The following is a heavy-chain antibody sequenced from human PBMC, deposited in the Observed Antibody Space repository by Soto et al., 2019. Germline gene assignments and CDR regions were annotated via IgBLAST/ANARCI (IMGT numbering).Heavy chain of an antibody. D-gene: IGHD3-3*01. CDR1: GFTFSNYG. J-gene: IGHJ2*01. CDR2: ISYDGSNK. CDR3: AKWEGNYDFWRGSYKDYFDL. Sequence: GGSLRLSCAASGFTFSNYGIHWVRQAPGKGLEWVAVISYDGSNKYYADSVKGRFTISRDNSKNTLYLQMNSLRAEDTAVYYCAKWEGNYDFWRGSYKDYFDLWGRGTLVTVSS. V-gene: IGHV3-30*18.